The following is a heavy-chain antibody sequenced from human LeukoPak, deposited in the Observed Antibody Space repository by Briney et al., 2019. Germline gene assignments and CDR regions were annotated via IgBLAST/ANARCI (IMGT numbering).Heavy chain of an antibody. D-gene: IGHD3-22*01. J-gene: IGHJ4*02. CDR1: GGSISSGSYW. Sequence: SETLSLTCTVSGGSISSGSYWWGWIRQPPGKGLEWIGSIYYSGSTYYNPSLKSRVTISVDTSKNQFSLKLSSVTAADTAVYYCAITPVDYYDSSGYYSYYFDYWGQGNLVTVSS. CDR3: AITPVDYYDSSGYYSYYFDY. V-gene: IGHV4-39*01. CDR2: IYYSGST.